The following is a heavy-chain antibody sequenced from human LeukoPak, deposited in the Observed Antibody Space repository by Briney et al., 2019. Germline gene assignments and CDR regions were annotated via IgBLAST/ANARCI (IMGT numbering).Heavy chain of an antibody. V-gene: IGHV3-23*01. D-gene: IGHD2-21*02. J-gene: IGHJ4*02. Sequence: GGSLRLSCAASAFTFSSYAMAWVRRAPGKGLEWVSTLSGTGGNTYYADSVRGRFTISRDNSKNTLYLQMNSLRAEDTAVYYCAKAWALTYLGGVDSWGQGTLVTVSS. CDR1: AFTFSSYA. CDR2: LSGTGGNT. CDR3: AKAWALTYLGGVDS.